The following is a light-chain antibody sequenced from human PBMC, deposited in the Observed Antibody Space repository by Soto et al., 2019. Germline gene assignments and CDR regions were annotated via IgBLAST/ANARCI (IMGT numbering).Light chain of an antibody. CDR1: QTVRNNY. Sequence: EIVLTQSPATLSLSPGERATLSCRASQTVRNNYLAWYQQKPGQAPRLLIYGASSRATGIPDRFSGSGSGTDFTLTISSLESEDFAVYYCQQYGNSPWTFGQGTKVDIK. CDR2: GAS. CDR3: QQYGNSPWT. V-gene: IGKV3-20*01. J-gene: IGKJ1*01.